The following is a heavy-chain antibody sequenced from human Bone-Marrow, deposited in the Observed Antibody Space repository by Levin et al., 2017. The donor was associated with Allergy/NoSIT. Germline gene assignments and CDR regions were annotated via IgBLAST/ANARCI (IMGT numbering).Heavy chain of an antibody. CDR3: ARTGYHKNWFDP. J-gene: IGHJ5*02. Sequence: SETLSLTCNVSGESISSGDHYWSWIRQPPGTDLEWIGLMYYSGTSHYNPSLKSRVTMSVDTAKNQFSLSLTSVTAADTAVYYCARTGYHKNWFDPWGQGTLVTVSS. V-gene: IGHV4-30-4*01. CDR2: MYYSGTS. D-gene: IGHD3-9*01. CDR1: GESISSGDHY.